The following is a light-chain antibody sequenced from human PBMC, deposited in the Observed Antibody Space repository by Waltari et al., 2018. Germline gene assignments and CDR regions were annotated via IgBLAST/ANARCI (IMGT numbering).Light chain of an antibody. Sequence: QSVLTQPPSASGTPGQGVTISCSGSNSNIGSNTVSWYQQFPGTAPQLLLHSDPQRPSEVPARFSASKSGTSASLAISGLQSEDEAHYFCAAWDDSLSGRMFGGGTKVTVL. J-gene: IGLJ3*02. CDR3: AAWDDSLSGRM. V-gene: IGLV1-44*01. CDR2: SDP. CDR1: NSNIGSNT.